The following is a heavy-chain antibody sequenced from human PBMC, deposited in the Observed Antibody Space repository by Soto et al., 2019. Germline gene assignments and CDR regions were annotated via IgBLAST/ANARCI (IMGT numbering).Heavy chain of an antibody. CDR1: GFIFSNAW. Sequence: EVQLVESGGGLVKPGGSLTLSCVGSGFIFSNAWMSWVRQVPGKGLEWVGRIKSKPNGETIDYAAPVQGRCTISRDDSKNTVTLQMSSLKTEDTAVYYCATGWYFDNWGQGTLVTVSS. CDR3: ATGWYFDN. J-gene: IGHJ4*02. D-gene: IGHD6-19*01. CDR2: IKSKPNGETI. V-gene: IGHV3-15*01.